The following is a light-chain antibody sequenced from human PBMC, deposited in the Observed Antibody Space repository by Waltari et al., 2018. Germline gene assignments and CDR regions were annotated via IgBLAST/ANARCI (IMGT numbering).Light chain of an antibody. CDR1: SSDVGGYNH. CDR2: YFR. V-gene: IGLV2-14*03. J-gene: IGLJ2*01. Sequence: QSALTQPASVSGSPGQSISISCTGTSSDVGGYNHVSCYQQHPGKAPKRIISYFRHRPARIPNRFTVSTSGNPASLLISWLQAEAEADYSCSSYTSSRTLWIFGGGTQLTVL. CDR3: SSYTSSRTLWI.